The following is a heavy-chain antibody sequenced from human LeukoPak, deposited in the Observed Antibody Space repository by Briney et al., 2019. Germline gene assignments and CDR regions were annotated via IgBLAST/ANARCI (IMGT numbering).Heavy chain of an antibody. CDR2: ISYAGSNK. CDR3: ARGEYYFDY. Sequence: GGSLRLSCAASGFTLSSYAMHWVRQAPGKGLEWVAVISYAGSNKYYADSVKGRFTISRDNSKNTLYLQMNSLRAEDTAVYYCARGEYYFDYWGQGTLVTVSS. D-gene: IGHD3-10*01. J-gene: IGHJ4*02. CDR1: GFTLSSYA. V-gene: IGHV3-30-3*01.